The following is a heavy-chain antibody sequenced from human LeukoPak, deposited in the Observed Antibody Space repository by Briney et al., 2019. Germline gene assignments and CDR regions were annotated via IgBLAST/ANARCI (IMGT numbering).Heavy chain of an antibody. Sequence: GESLKISCKGSGYSFTSYWIAWVRQKPGKGLEWMGIIYPGDSDTKYSPSFQGQVTFSADESISTAYLQWSSLRASDTAMYYCARLMWRGDSTPGDYWGQGTLVTVSS. D-gene: IGHD2-21*02. J-gene: IGHJ4*02. CDR1: GYSFTSYW. V-gene: IGHV5-51*01. CDR3: ARLMWRGDSTPGDY. CDR2: IYPGDSDT.